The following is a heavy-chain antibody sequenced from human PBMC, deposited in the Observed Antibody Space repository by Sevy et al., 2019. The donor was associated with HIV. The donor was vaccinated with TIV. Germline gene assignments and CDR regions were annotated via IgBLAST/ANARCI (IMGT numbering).Heavy chain of an antibody. Sequence: GGSLRLSCAASGFTFTNYDMHWVRQAPGRGLDWVAVISHDERYKNYAESVKVRFTISKDNFKNTLFLQMDSLRPEDTAVYFCASLVSCGGDCYYLDSWGQGALVTVSS. CDR2: ISHDERYK. D-gene: IGHD2-21*02. CDR3: ASLVSCGGDCYYLDS. CDR1: GFTFTNYD. V-gene: IGHV3-30*04. J-gene: IGHJ4*02.